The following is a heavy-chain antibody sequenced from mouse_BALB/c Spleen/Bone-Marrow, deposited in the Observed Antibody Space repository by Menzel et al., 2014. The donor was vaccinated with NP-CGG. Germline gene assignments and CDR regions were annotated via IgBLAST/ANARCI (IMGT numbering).Heavy chain of an antibody. CDR1: GYPFTGYL. CDR3: AGFDYAMDY. CDR2: INPYNGGT. V-gene: IGHV1-26*01. J-gene: IGHJ4*01. Sequence: VHVKQSGPELVKPGASMKISCKASGYPFTGYLMNWVKQSHGKNLEWIGLINPYNGGTRYNQKFKGKATLTVDKSSSTAYMELLSLTSEDSAVYYCAGFDYAMDYWGQGTSVTVSS. D-gene: IGHD2-4*01.